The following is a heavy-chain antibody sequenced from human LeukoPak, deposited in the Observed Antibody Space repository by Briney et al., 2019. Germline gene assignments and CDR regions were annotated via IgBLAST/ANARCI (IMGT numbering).Heavy chain of an antibody. CDR1: GFTFSSYE. V-gene: IGHV3-23*01. Sequence: PGGSLRLSCAASGFTFSSYEMNWARQAPGKGLEWVSAISGSGGSTYYADSVKGRFTISRDNSKNTLYLQMNSLRAEDTAVYYCAKDRCGGSCYSIGCCGMDVWGQGTTVTVSS. D-gene: IGHD2-15*01. J-gene: IGHJ6*02. CDR3: AKDRCGGSCYSIGCCGMDV. CDR2: ISGSGGST.